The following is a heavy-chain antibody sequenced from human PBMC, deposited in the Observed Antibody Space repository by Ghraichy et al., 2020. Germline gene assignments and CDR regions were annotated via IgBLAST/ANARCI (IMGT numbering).Heavy chain of an antibody. CDR3: ARDPEWLGSLGGMDV. Sequence: ASVKVSCKASGYTFTSYGISWVRQAPGQGLEWMGWISAYNGNTNYAQKLQGRVTMTTDTSTSTAYMELRSLRSDDTAVYYCARDPEWLGSLGGMDVWGQGTTVTVSS. V-gene: IGHV1-18*04. J-gene: IGHJ6*02. CDR1: GYTFTSYG. D-gene: IGHD5-12*01. CDR2: ISAYNGNT.